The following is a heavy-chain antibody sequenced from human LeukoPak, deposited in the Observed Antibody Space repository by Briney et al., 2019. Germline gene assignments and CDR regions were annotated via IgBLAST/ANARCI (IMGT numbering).Heavy chain of an antibody. CDR1: GYTFTSYD. CDR3: VSYWCYYDSSGYPRDY. CDR2: MNPNSGNT. V-gene: IGHV1-8*01. D-gene: IGHD3-22*01. J-gene: IGHJ4*02. Sequence: ASVKVSCKASGYTFTSYDINWVRQATGQGLEWMGWMNPNSGNTGYAQKFQGRVTMTRNTSISTAYMELSSLRSEDTAVYYCVSYWCYYDSSGYPRDYWGQGTLVTVSS.